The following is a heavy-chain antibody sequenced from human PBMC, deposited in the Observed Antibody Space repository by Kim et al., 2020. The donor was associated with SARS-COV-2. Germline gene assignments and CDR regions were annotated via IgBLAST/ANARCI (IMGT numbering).Heavy chain of an antibody. CDR1: GGSFSGYD. V-gene: IGHV4-34*01. D-gene: IGHD4-17*01. Sequence: SETLSLTCAVYGGSFSGYDWSWIRQPPGKGLEWIGEINHSGSTNYNPSLKSRVTISVDTSKNQFSLKLSSVTAADTAVYYCARGRGGTTVVTLGLGYYYYYGMEVWGQGTTVTVSS. CDR3: ARGRGGTTVVTLGLGYYYYYGMEV. CDR2: INHSGST. J-gene: IGHJ6*02.